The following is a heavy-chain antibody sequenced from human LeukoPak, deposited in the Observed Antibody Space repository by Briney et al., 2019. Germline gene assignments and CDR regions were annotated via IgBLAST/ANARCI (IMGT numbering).Heavy chain of an antibody. J-gene: IGHJ4*02. CDR2: INPNSGGT. CDR3: ARYIQLKTVGATTEDY. Sequence: ASVKASCKASGYTFTGYYMHWVRQAPGQGLEWMGWINPNSGGTNYAQKFQGRVTMTRDTSISTAYMELSRLRSDDTAVYYCARYIQLKTVGATTEDYWGQGTLVTVSS. CDR1: GYTFTGYY. D-gene: IGHD1-26*01. V-gene: IGHV1-2*02.